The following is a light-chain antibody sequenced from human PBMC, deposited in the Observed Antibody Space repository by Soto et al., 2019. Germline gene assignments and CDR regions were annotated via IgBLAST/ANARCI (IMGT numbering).Light chain of an antibody. J-gene: IGLJ2*01. V-gene: IGLV1-40*01. CDR2: GNS. Sequence: QSVLTQPPSVSGAPGQRVTISCTGSSSNIGAGYDVHWYQQLPGTAPKLLLYGNSNRPSGVPDRFSGSKSGTSASLAITGVQAEEEADYYCQYYDSSLSVVFGGGTKLTVL. CDR3: QYYDSSLSVV. CDR1: SSNIGAGYD.